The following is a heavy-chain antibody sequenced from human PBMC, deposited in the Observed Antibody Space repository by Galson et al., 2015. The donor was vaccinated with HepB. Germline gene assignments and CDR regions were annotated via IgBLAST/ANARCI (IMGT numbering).Heavy chain of an antibody. Sequence: SVKVSCKASGYTFTSYAMHWVRQAPGQRLEWMGWINAGNGNTKYSQKFQGRVTITRDTSASTAYMELSSLRSEDTAVYYCARDLGVGASFGYWGQGTLVTVSS. J-gene: IGHJ4*02. CDR1: GYTFTSYA. D-gene: IGHD1-26*01. CDR3: ARDLGVGASFGY. CDR2: INAGNGNT. V-gene: IGHV1-3*01.